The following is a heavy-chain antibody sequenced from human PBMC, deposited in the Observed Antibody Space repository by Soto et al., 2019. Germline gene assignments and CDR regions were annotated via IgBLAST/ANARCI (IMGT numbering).Heavy chain of an antibody. D-gene: IGHD2-15*01. V-gene: IGHV4-30-2*01. Sequence: PSETLSLTCAVSGGSISSGGYSWSWIRHPPGKGLEWIGYIYHSGSTYYNPSLKSRVTISVDRSKNQFSLKLSSVTAADTAVYYCARGQVVAAQHWGQGTLVT. J-gene: IGHJ4*02. CDR1: GGSISSGGYS. CDR3: ARGQVVAAQH. CDR2: IYHSGST.